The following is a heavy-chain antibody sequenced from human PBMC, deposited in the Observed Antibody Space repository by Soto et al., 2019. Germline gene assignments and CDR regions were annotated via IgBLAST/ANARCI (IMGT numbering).Heavy chain of an antibody. D-gene: IGHD6-19*01. Sequence: SETLSLTCTVSGASISSGSHYWGWIRQPPGEGLEWIGSIYHSGSTHYKLSLESRVTIFVDTCKNQFSVRLSSVTAADTAVYYCVRHAGYSSGRRWFDPWGQGTLVTVSS. CDR2: IYHSGST. CDR3: VRHAGYSSGRRWFDP. V-gene: IGHV4-39*01. J-gene: IGHJ5*02. CDR1: GASISSGSHY.